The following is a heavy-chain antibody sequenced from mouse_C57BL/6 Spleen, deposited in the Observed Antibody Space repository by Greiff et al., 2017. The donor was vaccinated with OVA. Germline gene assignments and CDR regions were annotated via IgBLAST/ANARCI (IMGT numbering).Heavy chain of an antibody. Sequence: EVQLQQSGPELVKPGASVKIPCKASGYTFTDSNMDWVKQSHGKSLEWIGDINPNNGGTIYNQKFKGKATLTVDKSASTAYMELRILTSEDAAVYYCARYDYYFDYWGQGTTLTVSS. J-gene: IGHJ2*01. CDR2: INPNNGGT. V-gene: IGHV1-18*01. D-gene: IGHD2-13*01. CDR3: ARYDYYFDY. CDR1: GYTFTDSN.